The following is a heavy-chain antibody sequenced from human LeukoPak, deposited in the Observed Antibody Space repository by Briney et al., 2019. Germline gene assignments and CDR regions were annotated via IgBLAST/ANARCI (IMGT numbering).Heavy chain of an antibody. CDR2: INAYSGNT. Sequence: WASLRLSCKASGFTFTSYGISWVRQAPGQGLEWMGWINAYSGNTNYAHNLKGRVTMTTATSTSTAYMELTSMRSDATAVYYGARAPCGILAATKFDLWGRGTRVSVS. V-gene: IGHV1-18*01. CDR1: GFTFTSYG. CDR3: ARAPCGILAATKFDL. D-gene: IGHD3-9*01. J-gene: IGHJ4*02.